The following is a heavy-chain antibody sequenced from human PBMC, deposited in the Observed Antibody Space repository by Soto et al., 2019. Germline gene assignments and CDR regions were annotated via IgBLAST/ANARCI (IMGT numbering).Heavy chain of an antibody. V-gene: IGHV3-30*18. D-gene: IGHD6-19*01. CDR2: ISYDGSNK. CDR3: AKGVGSSGWLDY. Sequence: QVQLVESGGGVVQPGRSLRLSCAASGFTFSSYGMHWVRQAPGKGLEWVAVISYDGSNKYYADSVKGRFTISRDNSKNTLYLQINSLRAEDTAVYYCAKGVGSSGWLDYWGQGTLVTVSS. CDR1: GFTFSSYG. J-gene: IGHJ4*02.